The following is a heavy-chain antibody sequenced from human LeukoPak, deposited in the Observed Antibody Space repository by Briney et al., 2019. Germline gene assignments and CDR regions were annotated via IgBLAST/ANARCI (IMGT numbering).Heavy chain of an antibody. CDR2: ISWNSGTI. Sequence: PGGSLRLSCAASGFTFDDYAMHWVRQAPGKGLEWVSGISWNSGTIDYADSVKGRFTISREWSRNTLYLQMNSLRVEDSAVYYCAKDLGRFGVGVSLDFWGLGTLVTVAS. D-gene: IGHD3-3*01. CDR3: AKDLGRFGVGVSLDF. V-gene: IGHV3-9*01. CDR1: GFTFDDYA. J-gene: IGHJ4*02.